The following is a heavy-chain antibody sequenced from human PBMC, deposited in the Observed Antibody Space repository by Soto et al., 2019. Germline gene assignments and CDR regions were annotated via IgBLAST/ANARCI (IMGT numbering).Heavy chain of an antibody. CDR1: GFTFSSYG. Sequence: GGSLRLSCAASGFTFSSYGMHWVRQAPGKGLEWVAVISYDGSNKYYADSVKGRFTISRDNSKNTLYLQMNSLRAEDTAVYYCAKDLRRGIAVAHAGAFDIWGQGTMVTVSS. CDR2: ISYDGSNK. V-gene: IGHV3-30*18. J-gene: IGHJ3*02. CDR3: AKDLRRGIAVAHAGAFDI. D-gene: IGHD6-19*01.